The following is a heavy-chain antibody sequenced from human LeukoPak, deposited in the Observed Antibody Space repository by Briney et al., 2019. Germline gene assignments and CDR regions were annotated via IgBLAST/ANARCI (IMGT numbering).Heavy chain of an antibody. CDR1: GGSISSYY. V-gene: IGHV4-4*07. CDR2: IYTSGSA. D-gene: IGHD3-22*01. CDR3: ARDQYYYDSSGYLFDY. J-gene: IGHJ4*02. Sequence: SETLSLTCTVSGGSISSYYWSWIRQPAGKGLEWIGRIYTSGSANYNPSLKSRVTMSVDTSKNQFSLKLSSVTAADTAVYYCARDQYYYDSSGYLFDYWGQGTLVTVSS.